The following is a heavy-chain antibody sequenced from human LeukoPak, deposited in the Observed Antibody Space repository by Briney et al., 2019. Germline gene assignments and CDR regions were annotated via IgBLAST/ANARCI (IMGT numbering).Heavy chain of an antibody. V-gene: IGHV3-64*01. Sequence: GGALRLSCAASGFSFSSYAMHWVRQAPGKGLEYVSAISGNGFNTNYANSVKGRFTISRDNSNGTLFLQMGSLSAEDMAVYYCARGISFSSSWPFDYWGQGTLVTVSS. J-gene: IGHJ4*02. D-gene: IGHD2-2*01. CDR2: ISGNGFNT. CDR3: ARGISFSSSWPFDY. CDR1: GFSFSSYA.